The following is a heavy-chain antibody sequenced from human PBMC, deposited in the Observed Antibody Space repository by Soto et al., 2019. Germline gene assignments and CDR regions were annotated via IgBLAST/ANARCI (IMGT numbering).Heavy chain of an antibody. D-gene: IGHD3-22*01. J-gene: IGHJ1*01. CDR2: VSYDGSNE. CDR3: ARIHYDSSGYYFISDHYFQY. CDR1: GFTFTSYA. V-gene: IGHV3-30-3*01. Sequence: GGSLRLSCAASGFTFTSYAMNWVRQAPGKGLERVAVVSYDGSNEYYADSVRGRFTISRDNSKDTLYLQMNSLRTEDTAVYYCARIHYDSSGYYFISDHYFQYWGQGTLVTVSS.